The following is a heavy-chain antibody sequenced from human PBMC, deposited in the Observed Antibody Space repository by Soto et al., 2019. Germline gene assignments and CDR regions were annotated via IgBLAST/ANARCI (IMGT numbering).Heavy chain of an antibody. D-gene: IGHD2-2*01. CDR3: AIDTVPAATLVSFHP. CDR1: GFTFSSYA. Sequence: GGYLRLSCAASGFTFSSYAMNWVRQAPGKGLEWVSAISGSGGGAYYAGSVKGRFTISRDNSKNRLYLQMNSLRAEDTAVYYCAIDTVPAATLVSFHPPGPGTLVTVSS. V-gene: IGHV3-23*01. J-gene: IGHJ5*02. CDR2: ISGSGGGA.